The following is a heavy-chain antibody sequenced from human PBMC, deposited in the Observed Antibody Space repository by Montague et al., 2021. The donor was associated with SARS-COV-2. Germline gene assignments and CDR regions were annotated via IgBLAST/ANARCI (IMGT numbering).Heavy chain of an antibody. V-gene: IGHV5-51*01. J-gene: IGHJ3*02. Sequence: KVSCKGSGYSFTSYWIGWVRQMPGKGLEWMGIIYPGDSDTRYSPSFQGQVTISADKTISTAYLQWSSLKASDTAMYYCARLSSGYSYDAFDIWGQGTMVTVSS. CDR1: GYSFTSYW. CDR2: IYPGDSDT. CDR3: ARLSSGYSYDAFDI. D-gene: IGHD5-18*01.